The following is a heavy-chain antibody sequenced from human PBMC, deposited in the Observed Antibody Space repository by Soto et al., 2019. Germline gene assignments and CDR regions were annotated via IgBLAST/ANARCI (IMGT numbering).Heavy chain of an antibody. D-gene: IGHD1-26*01. Sequence: EASVRVAYMASGYTFTCYYMHCVRQPPGQGLEWMGWINPNSGGTNYAQKFQGGVTMTRDTSISTAYMELSRLISDDTAVYYCARDSGRAYSGSYEDYWGQGTLVTVSS. V-gene: IGHV1-2*02. J-gene: IGHJ4*02. CDR1: GYTFTCYY. CDR2: INPNSGGT. CDR3: ARDSGRAYSGSYEDY.